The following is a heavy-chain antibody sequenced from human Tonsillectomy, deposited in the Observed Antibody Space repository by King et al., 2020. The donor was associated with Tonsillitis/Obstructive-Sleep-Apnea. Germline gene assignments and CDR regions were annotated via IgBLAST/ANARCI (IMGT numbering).Heavy chain of an antibody. CDR2: IHYSGTT. Sequence: QLQESGPGLVKPSETLSLTCTVSGGSISSSSYYWGWIRQPPGKGLEWIGSIHYSGTTYYSPSLKSRVTISVDTSKNQFSLKLTSVTAADTAVFYCARHWGATDYFDYWGQGTLVTVSS. J-gene: IGHJ4*02. CDR3: ARHWGATDYFDY. D-gene: IGHD1-26*01. V-gene: IGHV4-39*01. CDR1: GGSISSSSYY.